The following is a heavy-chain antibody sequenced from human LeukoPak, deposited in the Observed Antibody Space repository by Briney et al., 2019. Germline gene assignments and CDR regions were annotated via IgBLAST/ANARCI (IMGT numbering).Heavy chain of an antibody. Sequence: SETLSLTCTVSGYSISSGYYWGWIRQPPGKGLEWIGSIYHSGSTYYNPSLKSRVTISVDTSKNQFSLKLSSVTAADTAVYYCASGSGSPGFDYWGQGTLVTVSS. CDR3: ASGSGSPGFDY. D-gene: IGHD1-26*01. J-gene: IGHJ4*02. CDR1: GYSISSGYY. CDR2: IYHSGST. V-gene: IGHV4-38-2*02.